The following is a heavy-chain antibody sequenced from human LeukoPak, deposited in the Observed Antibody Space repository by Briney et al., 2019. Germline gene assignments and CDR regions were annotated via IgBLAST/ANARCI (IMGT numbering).Heavy chain of an antibody. Sequence: GGSLRLSCAASGFTFSSYAMHWVRQVPGKGLEYVSAISSSGGSTYYANSVKGRFTISRDDSKNTLYLQMGSLRTEDMAIYYCARGPDVVLVSHWSFFDYWGQGTLVTVSS. D-gene: IGHD2-8*02. CDR1: GFTFSSYA. CDR3: ARGPDVVLVSHWSFFDY. V-gene: IGHV3-64*01. CDR2: ISSSGGST. J-gene: IGHJ4*02.